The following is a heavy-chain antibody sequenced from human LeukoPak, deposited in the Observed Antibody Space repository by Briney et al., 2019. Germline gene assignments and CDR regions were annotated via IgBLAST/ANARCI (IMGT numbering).Heavy chain of an antibody. V-gene: IGHV3-30-3*01. CDR1: GFAFSTYA. D-gene: IGHD6-13*01. Sequence: PGGSLRLSCAASGFAFSTYAMHWVRQAPGKGLEWVAVISYDGSNKYYADSVKGRFTISRDNSKSTLYLQVNSLRTEDTAVYYCTRDGIAAAGWYFDYWGQGTLVTVSS. J-gene: IGHJ4*02. CDR3: TRDGIAAAGWYFDY. CDR2: ISYDGSNK.